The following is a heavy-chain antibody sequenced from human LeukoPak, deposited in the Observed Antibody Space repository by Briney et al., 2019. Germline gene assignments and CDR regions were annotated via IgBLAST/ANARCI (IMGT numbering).Heavy chain of an antibody. Sequence: ASVKVSCKASGYTFTGHYIHWVRQAPGQGLEWMGWIHPNTGGTKYAQKLQGRVTMTTDTSTSTAYMELRSLRSDDTAVYYCARDPFRYCSGGSCYLGYWGQGTLVTVSS. D-gene: IGHD2-15*01. CDR2: IHPNTGGT. J-gene: IGHJ4*02. CDR3: ARDPFRYCSGGSCYLGY. CDR1: GYTFTGHY. V-gene: IGHV1-2*02.